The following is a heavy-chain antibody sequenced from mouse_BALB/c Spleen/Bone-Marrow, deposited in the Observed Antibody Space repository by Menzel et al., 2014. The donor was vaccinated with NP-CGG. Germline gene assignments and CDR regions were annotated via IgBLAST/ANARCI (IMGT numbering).Heavy chain of an antibody. J-gene: IGHJ4*01. CDR2: ISNLAYSI. CDR3: ATIYYGNSYAMDY. CDR1: GFTFSDYG. D-gene: IGHD2-1*01. Sequence: EVKLVESGGGLVQSGGSRKLSCAASGFTFSDYGMAWVRQAPGKGPEWVAFISNLAYSIYYADTVTGRFTISRENAKNTLYLEMSSLRSEDTAMYYCATIYYGNSYAMDYWGQGTSVTVSS. V-gene: IGHV5-15*02.